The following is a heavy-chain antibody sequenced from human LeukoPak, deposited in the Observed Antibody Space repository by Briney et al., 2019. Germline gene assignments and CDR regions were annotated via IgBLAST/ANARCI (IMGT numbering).Heavy chain of an antibody. J-gene: IGHJ3*02. CDR3: ARDHHYDFWSPKTHHDAFDI. CDR2: IYHSGST. V-gene: IGHV4-30-2*01. Sequence: SETLSLTCTVSGGSISSGGYYWSWIRQPPGKGLEWIGYIYHSGSTYYNPSLKSRVTISVDRSKNQFSLKLSSVTAADTAVYYCARDHHYDFWSPKTHHDAFDIWGQGTMVTVSS. D-gene: IGHD3-3*01. CDR1: GGSISSGGYY.